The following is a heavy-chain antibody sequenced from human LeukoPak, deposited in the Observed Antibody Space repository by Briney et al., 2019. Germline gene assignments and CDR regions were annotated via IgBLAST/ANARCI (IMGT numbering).Heavy chain of an antibody. CDR1: GFSVSSNY. Sequence: PGGSLRLSCAASGFSVSSNYMTWVRQAPGKGLEWVSIIYSGGSTYYADSVEGRFTISRDNSKNTLYLQMNSLRVDDTAVYYCARAPSDSGTYTFDYWGQGTLVTVSP. CDR2: IYSGGST. V-gene: IGHV3-53*01. CDR3: ARAPSDSGTYTFDY. D-gene: IGHD3-10*01. J-gene: IGHJ4*02.